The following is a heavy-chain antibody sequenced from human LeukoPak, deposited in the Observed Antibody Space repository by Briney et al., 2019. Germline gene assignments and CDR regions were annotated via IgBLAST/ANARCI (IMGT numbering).Heavy chain of an antibody. Sequence: GGSLRLSCAAFGFIVSSNYMSWVRQAPGKGLEWVSVLFGGGGTYYGDSVRGRFTISRDNSKNSLYLQMNSLRAEDTALYYCAQGVGATKGGYYFDYWGQGTLVTVSS. V-gene: IGHV3-53*01. J-gene: IGHJ4*02. CDR2: LFGGGGT. CDR1: GFIVSSNY. CDR3: AQGVGATKGGYYFDY. D-gene: IGHD1-26*01.